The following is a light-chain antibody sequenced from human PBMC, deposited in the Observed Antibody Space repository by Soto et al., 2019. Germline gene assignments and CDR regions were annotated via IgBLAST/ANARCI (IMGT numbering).Light chain of an antibody. CDR1: QSVSSS. CDR3: QQYKYWPRT. CDR2: GAS. J-gene: IGKJ1*01. Sequence: EIVMTQSPVTLSVSPGERATLFCRASQSVSSSLAWYQQTPGQAPRLLIYGASTRATDIPARFSGSGSGTEFTLTISSLQSEDFAVYYCQQYKYWPRTFGQGTKVDIK. V-gene: IGKV3-15*01.